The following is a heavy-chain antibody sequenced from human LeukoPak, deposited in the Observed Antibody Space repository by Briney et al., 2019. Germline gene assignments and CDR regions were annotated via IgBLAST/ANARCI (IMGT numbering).Heavy chain of an antibody. CDR2: INHSGST. J-gene: IGHJ4*02. V-gene: IGHV4-34*01. CDR1: GGSFSGYY. Sequence: SETLSLTCAVYGGSFSGYYWSWIRQPPGKGLEWIGEINHSGSTNYNPSLKSRVTMSVDTSKNQFSLKLSSVTAADTAVYYCARQYGDYFDYWGQGTLVTVSS. D-gene: IGHD4-17*01. CDR3: ARQYGDYFDY.